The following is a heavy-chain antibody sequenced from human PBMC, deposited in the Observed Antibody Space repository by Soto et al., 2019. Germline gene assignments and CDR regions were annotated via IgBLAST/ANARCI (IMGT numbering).Heavy chain of an antibody. J-gene: IGHJ6*02. D-gene: IGHD5-18*01. Sequence: ASVKVSCKASGGAFSSYAISWVRQAPGQGLEWMGGIIPIFGTANYAQKFQGRVTITADESTSTAYMELSSLRSEDTAVYYCARVGYSYGRDYYYYGMDVWGQGTTVTVSS. CDR2: IIPIFGTA. CDR1: GGAFSSYA. CDR3: ARVGYSYGRDYYYYGMDV. V-gene: IGHV1-69*13.